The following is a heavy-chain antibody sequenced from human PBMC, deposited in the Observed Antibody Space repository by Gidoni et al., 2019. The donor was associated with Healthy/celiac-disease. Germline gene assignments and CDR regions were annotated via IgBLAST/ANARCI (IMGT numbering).Heavy chain of an antibody. Sequence: EVQLVESGGGLVQPGGSLRLSCEASGVTFSSYSMNWVRQAPGKGLEWVSYISSSSSTIYYADSVKGRFTISRDNAKNSLYLQMNSLRAEDTAVYYCARDVMCSGGSCYNWFDPWGQGTLVTVSS. CDR3: ARDVMCSGGSCYNWFDP. J-gene: IGHJ5*02. D-gene: IGHD2-15*01. V-gene: IGHV3-48*04. CDR1: GVTFSSYS. CDR2: ISSSSSTI.